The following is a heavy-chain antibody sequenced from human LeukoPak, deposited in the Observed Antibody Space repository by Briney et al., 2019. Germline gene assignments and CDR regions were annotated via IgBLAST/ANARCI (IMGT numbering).Heavy chain of an antibody. J-gene: IGHJ4*02. CDR1: GASISSYY. CDR3: TSLTDYGVDY. V-gene: IGHV4-4*09. Sequence: PSETLSLTCTVSGASISSYYWSWIRQPPGKGLEWIGFIYTRGGTNYSPSLKSRVTISVDTSKIQFSLKLSSVTAADTAVYYCTSLTDYGVDYWGQGTLVTVSS. CDR2: IYTRGGT. D-gene: IGHD4-17*01.